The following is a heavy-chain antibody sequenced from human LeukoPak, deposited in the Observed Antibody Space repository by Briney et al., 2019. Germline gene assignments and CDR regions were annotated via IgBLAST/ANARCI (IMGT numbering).Heavy chain of an antibody. J-gene: IGHJ4*02. CDR2: IIPIFGTA. V-gene: IGHV1-69*13. CDR3: ARAHEKGGIAAAAMGG. CDR1: GYTLTSYG. Sequence: ASVKVSCKASGYTLTSYGISWVRQAPGQGLEWMGGIIPIFGTANYAQKFQGRVTITADESTSTAYMELSSLRSEDTAVYYCARAHEKGGIAAAAMGGWGQGTLVTVSS. D-gene: IGHD6-13*01.